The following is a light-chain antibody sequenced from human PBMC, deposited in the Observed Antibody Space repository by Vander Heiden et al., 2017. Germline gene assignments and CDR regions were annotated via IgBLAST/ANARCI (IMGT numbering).Light chain of an antibody. V-gene: IGKV3-15*01. Sequence: EIVMTQSPATLSVSLGERVTLSCRASESVSSNLAWYQQKPGQAPRLLIYGASTRATGIPARFSGSGSGTEFTLTISSLQSEDFEVYYCQQDNKSHTFGQGTKVEIK. CDR3: QQDNKSHT. CDR1: ESVSSN. J-gene: IGKJ1*01. CDR2: GAS.